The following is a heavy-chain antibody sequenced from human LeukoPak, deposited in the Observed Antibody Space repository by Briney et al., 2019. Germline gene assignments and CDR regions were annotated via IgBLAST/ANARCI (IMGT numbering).Heavy chain of an antibody. D-gene: IGHD5-18*01. J-gene: IGHJ4*02. Sequence: PGGSLRLSCVASGFTFSASYMTWVRQPPGKGLEWLSYISENSGDTNYADSVKGRFTVSRDNAKNSLYLQMNSLRAEDTAVYYCAKKGIRGYSYGYLYWGQGTLVTVSS. CDR3: AKKGIRGYSYGYLY. CDR2: ISENSGDT. V-gene: IGHV3-11*03. CDR1: GFTFSASY.